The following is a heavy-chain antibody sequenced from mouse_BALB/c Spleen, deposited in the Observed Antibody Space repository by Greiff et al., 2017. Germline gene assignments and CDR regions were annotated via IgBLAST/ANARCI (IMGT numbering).Heavy chain of an antibody. CDR1: GFNIKDTY. J-gene: IGHJ4*01. CDR3: ARDGSSYSYAMDY. Sequence: VQLQQSGAELVKPGASVKLSCTASGFNIKDTYMHWVKQRPEQGLEWIGRIDPANGNTKYDPKFQGKATITADTSSNTAYLQLSSLTSEDTAVYYCARDGSSYSYAMDYWGQGTSVTVSS. V-gene: IGHV14-3*02. CDR2: IDPANGNT. D-gene: IGHD1-1*01.